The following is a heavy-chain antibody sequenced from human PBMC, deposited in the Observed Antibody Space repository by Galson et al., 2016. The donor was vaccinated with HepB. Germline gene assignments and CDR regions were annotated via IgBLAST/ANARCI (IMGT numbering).Heavy chain of an antibody. J-gene: IGHJ4*02. D-gene: IGHD7-27*01. V-gene: IGHV3-30*09. Sequence: SLRLSCAASGFTFNSHAMHWVRQAPGKGLEWVAIISYDGGNKYYAASVRGRFAVSRDNSKNTLYLQMRSLRAEDTAIYYCARGRDTGDWLIDYWGQGTLVTVSS. CDR3: ARGRDTGDWLIDY. CDR1: GFTFNSHA. CDR2: ISYDGGNK.